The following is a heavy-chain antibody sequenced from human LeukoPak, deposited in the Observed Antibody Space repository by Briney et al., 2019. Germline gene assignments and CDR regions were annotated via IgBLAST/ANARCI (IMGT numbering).Heavy chain of an antibody. V-gene: IGHV3-64*01. CDR3: ARQRGLYDY. CDR1: GFTFSSYA. D-gene: IGHD2-2*02. Sequence: GGSLRLSCAASGFTFSSYAMHWVRQAPGKGLEYVSAISSNGGSTYYANSVKGRFTISRDNSKNTLCLQMGSLRAEDMAVYYCARQRGLYDYWGQGTLVTVSS. J-gene: IGHJ4*02. CDR2: ISSNGGST.